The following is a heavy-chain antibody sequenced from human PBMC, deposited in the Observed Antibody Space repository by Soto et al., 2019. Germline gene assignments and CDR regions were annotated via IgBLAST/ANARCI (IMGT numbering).Heavy chain of an antibody. D-gene: IGHD3-16*01. V-gene: IGHV3-7*01. CDR3: AKRGGRFEY. J-gene: IGHJ4*02. Sequence: GGSLRLSCAASGFTFSGSWMSWVRQAPGKGLEWVATIKEDGSDKYYEDSMEGRFTISRDNAKNSLYLQMNSLRVEDTAVYYCAKRGGRFEYCGQGTQVTVSS. CDR1: GFTFSGSW. CDR2: IKEDGSDK.